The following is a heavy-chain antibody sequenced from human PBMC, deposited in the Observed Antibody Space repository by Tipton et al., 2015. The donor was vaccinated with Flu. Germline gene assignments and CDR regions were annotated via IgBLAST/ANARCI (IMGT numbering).Heavy chain of an antibody. V-gene: IGHV4-39*01. CDR2: ISHSGRT. Sequence: TLSLTCSVSGGSIRSSGFYWSWIRQPPGKGLEWIGCISHSGRTYYNPSLKSRVTISVDMAKNPFSQRLSSVAAADTAVYYCARTTYYYGSGSSDYWGQGTLVTVSS. CDR1: GGSIRSSGFY. D-gene: IGHD3-10*01. J-gene: IGHJ4*02. CDR3: ARTTYYYGSGSSDY.